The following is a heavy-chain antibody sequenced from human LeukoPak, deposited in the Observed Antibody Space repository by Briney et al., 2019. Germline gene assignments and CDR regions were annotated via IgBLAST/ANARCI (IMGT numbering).Heavy chain of an antibody. V-gene: IGHV3-7*01. J-gene: IGHJ5*02. CDR3: ARWVATGGWFDP. D-gene: IGHD4-11*01. CDR2: IKQDGSEE. CDR1: RFTFSSYW. Sequence: GGSLRLSCAASRFTFSSYWMSWVRQAPGKGLEWVANIKQDGSEEHYVDSVKGRFTISRDNAKNTLYLQMNSLRAEDTAVYYCARWVATGGWFDPWGQGTLVTVSS.